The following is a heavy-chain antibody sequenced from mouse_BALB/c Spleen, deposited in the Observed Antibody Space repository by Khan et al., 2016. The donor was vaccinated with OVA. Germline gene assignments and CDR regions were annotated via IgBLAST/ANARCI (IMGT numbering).Heavy chain of an antibody. J-gene: IGHJ3*01. Sequence: QVQLQQSGAELAKPGASVKMSCKASGYTFTNYWMHWVKQRPGQGLEWSGYIDPTTGYTEYNQKFKDKATLTADKSSSTAYMQLSSLTSEDSAVYYCTSHGSPSTWFGYWGPGPLVTVSA. CDR3: TSHGSPSTWFGY. D-gene: IGHD1-1*01. CDR1: GYTFTNYW. V-gene: IGHV1-7*01. CDR2: IDPTTGYT.